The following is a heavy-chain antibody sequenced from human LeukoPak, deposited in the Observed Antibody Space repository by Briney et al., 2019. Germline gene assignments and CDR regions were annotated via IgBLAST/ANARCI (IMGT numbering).Heavy chain of an antibody. CDR1: GFTFSSYG. V-gene: IGHV3-23*01. J-gene: IGHJ6*03. Sequence: PGGSLRLSCAASGFTFSSYGMSWVRQAPGKGLEWVSAISGSGGSTYYADSVKGRFTISRDNSKNTLYLQMNSLRAEDTAVYYCARENQENYYYYYYMDVWGKGTTVTVSS. CDR3: ARENQENYYYYYYMDV. D-gene: IGHD5-24*01. CDR2: ISGSGGST.